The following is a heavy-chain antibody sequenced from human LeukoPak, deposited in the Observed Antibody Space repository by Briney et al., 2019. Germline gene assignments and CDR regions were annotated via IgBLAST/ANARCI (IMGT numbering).Heavy chain of an antibody. CDR2: ISGSGHNT. D-gene: IGHD3-22*01. CDR3: AKDLNPRYYDSSGYLAFDI. V-gene: IGHV3-23*01. CDR1: GFTFSSYG. J-gene: IGHJ3*02. Sequence: GGSLRLSCAASGFTFSSYGMSWVRQAPGKGLEWVSAISGSGHNTYYADSVKGRFTISRDNSKNTLYLQMNSLRAEDTAVYYCAKDLNPRYYDSSGYLAFDIWGQGTMVTVSS.